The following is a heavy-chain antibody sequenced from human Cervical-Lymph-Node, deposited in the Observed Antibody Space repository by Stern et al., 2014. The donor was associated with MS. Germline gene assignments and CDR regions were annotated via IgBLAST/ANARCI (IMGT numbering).Heavy chain of an antibody. V-gene: IGHV1-69*01. CDR2: IIPIFGTA. J-gene: IGHJ5*02. Sequence: VQLEESGAEVKKPGSSVKVSCKASGGTFSSYAISWVRQAPGQGLEWMGGIIPIFGTANYAQKFQGRVTITADESTSTAYMELSSLRSEDTAVYYCANSSSWYTWFDPWGQGTLVTVSS. CDR3: ANSSSWYTWFDP. D-gene: IGHD6-13*01. CDR1: GGTFSSYA.